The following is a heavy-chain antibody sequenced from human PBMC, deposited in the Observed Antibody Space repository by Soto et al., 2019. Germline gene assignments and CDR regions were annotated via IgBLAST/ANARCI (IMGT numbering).Heavy chain of an antibody. CDR1: GFTFSSYS. V-gene: IGHV3-21*01. Sequence: GGSLRLSCAASGFTFSSYSMNWVRQAPGKGLEWVSSISSSSSYIYYADSVKGRFTISRDNAKNSLYLQMNSLRAEDTAVYYCARDRAAAGHNHFDYWGQGTLVTVSS. J-gene: IGHJ4*02. D-gene: IGHD6-13*01. CDR3: ARDRAAAGHNHFDY. CDR2: ISSSSSYI.